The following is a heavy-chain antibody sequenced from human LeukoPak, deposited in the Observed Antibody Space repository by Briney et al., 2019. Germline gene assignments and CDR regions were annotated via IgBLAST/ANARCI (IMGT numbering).Heavy chain of an antibody. D-gene: IGHD5-12*01. CDR1: GFTFSDYW. Sequence: GGSLRLSCAASGFTFSDYWMSWARQAPGKGLEWVANINQDGSAKYYVDSVKGRFAVSRDNAKNSLYLRINGLRAEDTAVYYCTRRKFYSDYDPFDYWGQGTLVTVSS. J-gene: IGHJ4*02. CDR2: INQDGSAK. V-gene: IGHV3-7*01. CDR3: TRRKFYSDYDPFDY.